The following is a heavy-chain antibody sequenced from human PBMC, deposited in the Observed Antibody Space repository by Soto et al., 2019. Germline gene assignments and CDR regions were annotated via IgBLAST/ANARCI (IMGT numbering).Heavy chain of an antibody. CDR3: AGERCAALSVYRNYHVMAV. CDR2: FSHDGRNT. D-gene: IGHD2-8*01. Sequence: QVQLVESGGGVVQPGRSLRLSCAASGITFSNYAMHWVRQAPGKGLEWVAVFSHDGRNTYYADSLKGRFTISRDISKNTLQLQMNSLRVEDTTVYDCAGERCAALSVYRNYHVMAVWGQGATVTFSS. J-gene: IGHJ6*02. V-gene: IGHV3-30*04. CDR1: GITFSNYA.